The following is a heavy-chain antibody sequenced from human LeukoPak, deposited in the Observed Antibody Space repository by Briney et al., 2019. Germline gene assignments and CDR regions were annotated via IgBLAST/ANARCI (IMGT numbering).Heavy chain of an antibody. J-gene: IGHJ3*02. D-gene: IGHD1-26*01. CDR2: IHSDGGRT. V-gene: IGHV3-74*01. Sequence: PGGSLRLSCAASGFTFSSYWMHWVRQAPGKGLVWVSRIHSDGGRTDYADSVKGRFTISGENAKNTLYLQMNSLRDEDTAVYYCTRSGRGGAFDIWGQGTRVTVSS. CDR1: GFTFSSYW. CDR3: TRSGRGGAFDI.